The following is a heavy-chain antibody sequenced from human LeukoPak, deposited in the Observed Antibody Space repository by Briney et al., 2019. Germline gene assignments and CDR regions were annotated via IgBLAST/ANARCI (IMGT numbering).Heavy chain of an antibody. Sequence: GGSLRLSCVASGFTFSFYWMAWVRQAPGKGLEWVANIKQDGSEKYYVDSARGRFTISRDNAKNSLYLQMNSLRAEDTAVYYCARDEHQYYSESSGRFDFWGQGILVTVSS. CDR3: ARDEHQYYSESSGRFDF. D-gene: IGHD3-22*01. CDR1: GFTFSFYW. J-gene: IGHJ4*02. CDR2: IKQDGSEK. V-gene: IGHV3-7*04.